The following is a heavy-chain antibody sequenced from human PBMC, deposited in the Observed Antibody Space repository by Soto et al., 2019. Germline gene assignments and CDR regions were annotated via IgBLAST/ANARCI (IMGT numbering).Heavy chain of an antibody. J-gene: IGHJ2*01. CDR3: AASILVSRQYFDL. Sequence: EVQLVESGGGLVQPWGSLRLSCAASGFTFSSYTMNWVRQAPGKGLEWISHITHSSSAIYYADSVRGRFTVSRDNAKNSLYLQLNRLRAEDTAVYYCAASILVSRQYFDLWGRGTLVTVSS. CDR2: ITHSSSAI. CDR1: GFTFSSYT. V-gene: IGHV3-48*01. D-gene: IGHD3-9*01.